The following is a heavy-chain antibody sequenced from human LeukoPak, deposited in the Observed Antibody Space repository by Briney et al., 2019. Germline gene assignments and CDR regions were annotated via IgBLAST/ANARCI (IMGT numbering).Heavy chain of an antibody. J-gene: IGHJ4*02. D-gene: IGHD6-6*01. Sequence: SETLSLTCTVSGGSISSGGYYWSWIRQHPGKGLEWIGYIYYSGSTYYNPSLKSRVTISVDTSKNQFSLKLSSVTAADTAVYYCARSSRGYSSSSLAGPQIFDYWGQGTLVTVSS. CDR1: GGSISSGGYY. CDR2: IYYSGST. V-gene: IGHV4-31*03. CDR3: ARSSRGYSSSSLAGPQIFDY.